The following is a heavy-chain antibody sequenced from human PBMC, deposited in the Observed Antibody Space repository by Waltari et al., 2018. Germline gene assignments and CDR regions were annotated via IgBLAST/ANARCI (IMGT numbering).Heavy chain of an antibody. CDR2: INPNTGDT. CDR3: ARAAGNGWSTQDGFDI. J-gene: IGHJ3*02. Sequence: QVQLVQSGAEVRKPGASVKVSCKTSGYIFTDSDMHWVRQAPGQGLEWMGLINPNTGDTNYAQKFQDVVILSRDTSISTAYMELSGLRSDDTAMYFCARAAGNGWSTQDGFDIWGQGTMVTVSS. CDR1: GYIFTDSD. V-gene: IGHV1-2*02. D-gene: IGHD6-19*01.